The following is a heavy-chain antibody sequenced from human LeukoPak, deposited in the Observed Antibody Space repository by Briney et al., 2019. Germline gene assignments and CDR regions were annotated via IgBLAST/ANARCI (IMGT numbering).Heavy chain of an antibody. CDR2: ISAYNGNT. CDR1: GYTFTSYG. D-gene: IGHD3-10*01. Sequence: ASVKVSCKASGYTFTSYGISWVRQAPGQGLEWMGWISAYNGNTNYAQKLQGRVTMTTDTSTSTAYMELRSLRSDDTAVYYCASRPYYYGSGSPPGFDYWGQGTLVTVSS. J-gene: IGHJ4*02. V-gene: IGHV1-18*01. CDR3: ASRPYYYGSGSPPGFDY.